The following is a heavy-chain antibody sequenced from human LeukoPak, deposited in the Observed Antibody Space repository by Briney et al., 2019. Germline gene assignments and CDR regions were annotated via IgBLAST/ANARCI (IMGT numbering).Heavy chain of an antibody. CDR2: ISYDGSNK. V-gene: IGHV3-30*03. CDR3: AGWRGYCSGGSCYSVY. J-gene: IGHJ4*02. Sequence: GGSLRLSCAASGFTFSSYGMHWVRQAPGKGLEWVAVISYDGSNKYYADSVKGRFTISRGNSKNTLYLQMNSLRAEDTAVYYCAGWRGYCSGGSCYSVYWGQGTLVTVSS. CDR1: GFTFSSYG. D-gene: IGHD2-15*01.